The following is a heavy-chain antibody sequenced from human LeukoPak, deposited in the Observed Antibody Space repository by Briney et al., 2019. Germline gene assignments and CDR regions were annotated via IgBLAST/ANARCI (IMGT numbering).Heavy chain of an antibody. Sequence: AASVKVSCKASGYTFTSYYMHWVRQAPGQGLEWMGIINPSGGSTSYAQKFQGRVTMTRDTSTSTVYMELSSLRSEDTAVYYCARDQRYSGSYYDGQTYYFDYWGQGTLVTVSS. V-gene: IGHV1-46*01. D-gene: IGHD1-26*01. CDR3: ARDQRYSGSYYDGQTYYFDY. J-gene: IGHJ4*02. CDR2: INPSGGST. CDR1: GYTFTSYY.